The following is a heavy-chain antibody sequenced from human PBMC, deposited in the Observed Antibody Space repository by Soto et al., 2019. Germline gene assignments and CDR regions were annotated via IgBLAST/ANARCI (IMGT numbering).Heavy chain of an antibody. CDR2: IYWDDDK. Sequence: QITLKESGPPLVKPTQTLTLTRIFSGFSLSTSGVGVGWIRQPPGKALEWLALIYWDDDKRYSPSLKSRLTITKDTSKNQVVLIMTNMDPVDTATYSCVHRERDDPLISNWGQGTLVTVSS. J-gene: IGHJ4*02. CDR1: GFSLSTSGVG. D-gene: IGHD1-1*01. V-gene: IGHV2-5*02. CDR3: VHRERDDPLISN.